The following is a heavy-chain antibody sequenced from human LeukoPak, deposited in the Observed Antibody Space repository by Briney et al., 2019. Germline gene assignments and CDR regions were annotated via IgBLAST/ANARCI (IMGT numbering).Heavy chain of an antibody. Sequence: ASVKVSCKASGYTFTGYYMHWVRQAPGQGLEWMGWINPNSGGTNYAQKFQGRVTMTRDTSTSTVYMELNSLRSEDTAVYYCAKGYCSGGTCYSYDYWGQGTLVTVSS. CDR3: AKGYCSGGTCYSYDY. CDR2: INPNSGGT. V-gene: IGHV1-2*02. CDR1: GYTFTGYY. J-gene: IGHJ4*02. D-gene: IGHD2-15*01.